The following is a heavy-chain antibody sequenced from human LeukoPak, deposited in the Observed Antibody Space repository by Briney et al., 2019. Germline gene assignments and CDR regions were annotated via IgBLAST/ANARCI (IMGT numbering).Heavy chain of an antibody. D-gene: IGHD3-10*01. Sequence: SGGSLRLSCAASGFIFSANAMTWVRQAPGKGLEWVSTVSASGGSTYYADSVKGRFTISADTSKNTLYLQMDSLRVEDTALYYCARALAGAPFDLWGRGTVVAVSS. CDR2: VSASGGST. V-gene: IGHV3-23*01. CDR3: ARALAGAPFDL. J-gene: IGHJ2*01. CDR1: GFIFSANA.